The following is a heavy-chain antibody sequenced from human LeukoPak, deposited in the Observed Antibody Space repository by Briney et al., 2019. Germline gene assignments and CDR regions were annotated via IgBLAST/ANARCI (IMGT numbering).Heavy chain of an antibody. CDR2: ISGSGVGT. J-gene: IGHJ4*02. D-gene: IGHD5-18*01. CDR3: AKGDTSIVRTYYYDY. Sequence: GGSLRLSCAASGFNLSSYAMSWVRQAPGKGLEWVSVISGSGVGTYYADSVKGRFTISRDNSKNTLDLQMNSLRAEDTAVYYCAKGDTSIVRTYYYDYWGQGTLVTVSS. V-gene: IGHV3-23*01. CDR1: GFNLSSYA.